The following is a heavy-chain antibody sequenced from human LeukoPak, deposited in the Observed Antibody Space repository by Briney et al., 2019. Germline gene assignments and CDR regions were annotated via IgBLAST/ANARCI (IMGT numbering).Heavy chain of an antibody. V-gene: IGHV5-51*01. J-gene: IGHJ6*02. CDR2: IYPGDSDT. D-gene: IGHD6-6*01. CDR1: GSIFTSYW. Sequence: GASLQISCQGSGSIFTSYWIGWVRQLPGKGLEWMGIIYPGDSDTRYSPSFQGQVTISADKSISTAYLQWSSLKASDTAMYYCAAGSSWVAARPYYYYGMDVWGQGTTVTVSS. CDR3: AAGSSWVAARPYYYYGMDV.